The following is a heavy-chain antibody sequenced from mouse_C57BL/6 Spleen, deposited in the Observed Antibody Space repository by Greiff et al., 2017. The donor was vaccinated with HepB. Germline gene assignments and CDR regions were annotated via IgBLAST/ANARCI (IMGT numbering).Heavy chain of an antibody. Sequence: EVKLQESGPGLVKPSQSLSLTCSVTGYSITSGYYWNWIRQFPGNKLEWMGYISYDGSNNYNPSLKNRISITRDTSKNQFFLKLNSVTTEDTATYYCARGDYDVGYFDVWGTGTTVTVSS. J-gene: IGHJ1*03. CDR1: GYSITSGYY. V-gene: IGHV3-6*01. CDR3: ARGDYDVGYFDV. D-gene: IGHD2-4*01. CDR2: ISYDGSN.